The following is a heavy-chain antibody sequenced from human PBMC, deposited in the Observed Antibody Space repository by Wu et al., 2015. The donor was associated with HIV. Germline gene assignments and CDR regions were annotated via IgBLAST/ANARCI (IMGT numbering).Heavy chain of an antibody. J-gene: IGHJ6*03. Sequence: QVQLVQSGAEVKKPGASVNISCKASGYAFSSYYIYWVRQAPGQGLEWMGIINPSSAYATYAQKFQGRITMTRDTSTSTVYMELSSLSSEDTAVYYCTTGGXSDIPPTYYMDVWGKGTTVTVSS. V-gene: IGHV1-46*03. CDR3: TTGGXSDIPPTYYMDV. CDR1: GYAFSSYY. CDR2: INPSSAYA.